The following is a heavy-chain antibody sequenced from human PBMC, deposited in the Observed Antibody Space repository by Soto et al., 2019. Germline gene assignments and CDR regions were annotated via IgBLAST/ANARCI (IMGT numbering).Heavy chain of an antibody. Sequence: QVQLVESGGGVVQPGGSLSLSCAASGFTFSSYAMHWVRQAPGKGLEWVAVISYDGSNKYYADSVKGRFTISRDNAKNTLYLQMNSLRAADTAVYYCARDGGDYVGIDYWGQGTLVTVSS. D-gene: IGHD4-17*01. CDR1: GFTFSSYA. CDR3: ARDGGDYVGIDY. V-gene: IGHV3-30-3*01. J-gene: IGHJ4*02. CDR2: ISYDGSNK.